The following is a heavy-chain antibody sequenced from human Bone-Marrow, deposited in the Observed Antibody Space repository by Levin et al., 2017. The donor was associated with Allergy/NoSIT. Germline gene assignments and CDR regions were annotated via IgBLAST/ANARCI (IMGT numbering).Heavy chain of an antibody. J-gene: IGHJ5*02. CDR1: GGTFNTYA. Sequence: SVKVSCKASGGTFNTYAISWVRQAPGQGLEWMGGIIPVYGTPKYAQNFKGRVTVSADESTSTVYMELSSLRSEETAVYYCARALVLGDINNWFDPWGQGTLVTVSS. CDR2: IIPVYGTP. D-gene: IGHD3-10*01. CDR3: ARALVLGDINNWFDP. V-gene: IGHV1-69*13.